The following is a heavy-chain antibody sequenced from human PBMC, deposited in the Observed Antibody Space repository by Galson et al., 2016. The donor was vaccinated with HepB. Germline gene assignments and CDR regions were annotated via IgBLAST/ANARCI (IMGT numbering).Heavy chain of an antibody. Sequence: SLRLSCAASGITFSSYDMNWARQAPGKGLEWVSYISGSGGSTFYADSVKGQFTISRDNSKNTLFLPMNSLRAEDTAVYYCAKDLSYNEHAFDIWGQGTVVSVSS. V-gene: IGHV3-23*01. D-gene: IGHD5-24*01. CDR3: AKDLSYNEHAFDI. CDR1: GITFSSYD. J-gene: IGHJ3*02. CDR2: ISGSGGST.